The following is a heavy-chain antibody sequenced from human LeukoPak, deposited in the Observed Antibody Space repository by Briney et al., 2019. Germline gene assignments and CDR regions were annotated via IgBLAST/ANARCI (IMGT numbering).Heavy chain of an antibody. CDR3: ARGSADPYGSGSYYFDY. J-gene: IGHJ4*02. Sequence: PSETLSLTCTVSGGSISSSSYNWGWIRQPPGKGLEWIGSFDNSGSTYYNPSLKSRVTISVDTSKNQFSLKLSSVNAADTAVYYCARGSADPYGSGSYYFDYWGQGTLVTVSS. D-gene: IGHD3-10*01. V-gene: IGHV4-39*07. CDR2: FDNSGST. CDR1: GGSISSSSYN.